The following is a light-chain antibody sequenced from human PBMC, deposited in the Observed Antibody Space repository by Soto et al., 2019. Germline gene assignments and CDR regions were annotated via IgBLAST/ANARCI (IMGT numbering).Light chain of an antibody. CDR3: QQYNNWPPWT. CDR1: QSVSSN. V-gene: IGKV3-15*01. J-gene: IGKJ1*01. CDR2: GAS. Sequence: EIVMTQSPATLSVSPGERATLSCRASQSVSSNLAWYQQKPGQAPRLLIYGASTRATGIPARFSGSGSGTEFTLTISSLQSEDFAVDYCQQYNNWPPWTFGQGIKVEIK.